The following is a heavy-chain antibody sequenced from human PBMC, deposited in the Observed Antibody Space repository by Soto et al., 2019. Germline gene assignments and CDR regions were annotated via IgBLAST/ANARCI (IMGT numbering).Heavy chain of an antibody. V-gene: IGHV3-21*01. Sequence: PGGSLRLSCAASGFTFSSYSMNWVRQAPGKGLEWVSSISSSSSYIYYADSVKGRFTISRDNAKNSLYLQMNSLRAEDTAVYYCARGMYSSFLNYYYGTDVWGQGTTVTVSS. CDR2: ISSSSSYI. D-gene: IGHD6-6*01. CDR3: ARGMYSSFLNYYYGTDV. CDR1: GFTFSSYS. J-gene: IGHJ6*02.